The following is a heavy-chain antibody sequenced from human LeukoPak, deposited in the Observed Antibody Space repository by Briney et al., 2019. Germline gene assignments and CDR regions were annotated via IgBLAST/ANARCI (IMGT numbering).Heavy chain of an antibody. CDR2: INPDSKYI. Sequence: PGGSLRLSCAASAFALSTYTMEWVRLAPGKGLEWVSSINPDSKYIYYRDSVRGRFTISRDNAKNSLYLQMNSLRAEDTAVYYCARSTAGFDYWGQGTLVTVSS. D-gene: IGHD5-18*01. V-gene: IGHV3-21*04. J-gene: IGHJ4*02. CDR1: AFALSTYT. CDR3: ARSTAGFDY.